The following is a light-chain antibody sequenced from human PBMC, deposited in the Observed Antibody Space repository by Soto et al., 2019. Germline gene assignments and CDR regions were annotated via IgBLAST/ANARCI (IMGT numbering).Light chain of an antibody. J-gene: IGKJ1*01. CDR3: QHYNSYSEA. CDR2: AAT. V-gene: IGKV1-9*01. Sequence: DIHLTQSPSLLSASVGDRVTITCRASQGISQYVAWYQQKPGKAPKLLIYAATVLQGGVPSRFSGTGSATEFTLTISSLQPDGFATYYCQHYNSYSEAFGQGTKVDIK. CDR1: QGISQY.